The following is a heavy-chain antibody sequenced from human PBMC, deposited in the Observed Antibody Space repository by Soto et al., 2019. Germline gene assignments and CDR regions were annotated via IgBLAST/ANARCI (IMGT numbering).Heavy chain of an antibody. J-gene: IGHJ5*02. D-gene: IGHD3-22*01. Sequence: GASVPFYFTAAGSTFTGYHMHWVRQAPEQGLEWMGWINPNSGGTNYAQKFQGRVTMTRDTSISTAYMELSRLRSDDTAVYYCARGLGYYDSSGYGDWFDPWGQGTLVTVSS. CDR2: INPNSGGT. CDR3: ARGLGYYDSSGYGDWFDP. V-gene: IGHV1-2*02. CDR1: GSTFTGYH.